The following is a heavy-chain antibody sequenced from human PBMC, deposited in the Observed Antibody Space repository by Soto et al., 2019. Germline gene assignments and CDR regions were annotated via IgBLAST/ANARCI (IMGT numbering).Heavy chain of an antibody. CDR1: GFTFSSYA. Sequence: GGSLRLSCAASGFTFSSYAMHWVRQAPGKGLEWVAVISYDGSNKYYADSVKGRFTISRDNAKNSLYLQMNSLRAEDTAVYYCAGGLGYCSGGSCRYPNYFDYWGQGTLVTVSS. CDR2: ISYDGSNK. CDR3: AGGLGYCSGGSCRYPNYFDY. J-gene: IGHJ4*02. V-gene: IGHV3-30-3*01. D-gene: IGHD2-15*01.